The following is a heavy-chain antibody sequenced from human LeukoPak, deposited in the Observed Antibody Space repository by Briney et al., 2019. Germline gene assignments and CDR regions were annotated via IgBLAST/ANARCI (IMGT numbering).Heavy chain of an antibody. CDR3: AGQYYDILTGYTES. J-gene: IGHJ4*02. CDR2: IYYSGST. Sequence: SETLSLTCTVSGGSISSYYWSWLRQPPGKGLEWVGYIYYSGSTNYNPSLKSRVTISVDTSKNQFSLKLSSVTAADTAVYYCAGQYYDILTGYTESWGQGTLVTVSS. CDR1: GGSISSYY. D-gene: IGHD3-9*01. V-gene: IGHV4-59*01.